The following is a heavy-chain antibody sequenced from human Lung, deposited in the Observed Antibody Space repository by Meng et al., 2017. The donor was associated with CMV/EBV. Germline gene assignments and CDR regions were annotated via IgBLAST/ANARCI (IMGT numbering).Heavy chain of an antibody. CDR3: ARDLSFSGWYRNAFDI. J-gene: IGHJ3*02. V-gene: IGHV3-30*04. Sequence: GGSXRLXCAASGFTFSSYAMHWVRQAPGKGLEWVAVISYDGSNKYYADSVKGRFTISRDNSKNTLYLQMNSLRAEDTAVYYCARDLSFSGWYRNAFDIWGQGTTVTVSS. CDR1: GFTFSSYA. CDR2: ISYDGSNK. D-gene: IGHD6-19*01.